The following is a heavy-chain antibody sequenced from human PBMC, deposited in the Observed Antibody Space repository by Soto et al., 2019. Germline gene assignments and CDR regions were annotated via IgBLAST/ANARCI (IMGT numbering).Heavy chain of an antibody. CDR1: GFTFSSYG. CDR2: ISYDGSNK. CDR3: AKEITVTTFLYYYYGMDV. J-gene: IGHJ6*02. V-gene: IGHV3-30*18. Sequence: PGGSLRLSCAASGFTFSSYGMHWVRQAPGKGLGWVAVISYDGSNKYYADSVKGRFTISRDNSKNTLYLQMNSLRAEDTAVYYCAKEITVTTFLYYYYGMDVWGQGTTVTVSS. D-gene: IGHD4-4*01.